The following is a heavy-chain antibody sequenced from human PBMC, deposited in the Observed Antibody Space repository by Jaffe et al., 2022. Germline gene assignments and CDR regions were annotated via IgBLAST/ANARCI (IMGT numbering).Heavy chain of an antibody. J-gene: IGHJ4*02. CDR2: IRSKAYGGTT. V-gene: IGHV3-49*04. Sequence: EVQLVESGGGLVQPGRSLRLSCTASGFTFGDYAMSWVRQAPGKGLEWVGFIRSKAYGGTTEYAASVKGRFTISRDDSKSIAYLQMNSLKTEDTAVYYCTSGRLGELFWVPTVDYWGQGTLVTVSS. CDR3: TSGRLGELFWVPTVDY. D-gene: IGHD3-10*01. CDR1: GFTFGDYA.